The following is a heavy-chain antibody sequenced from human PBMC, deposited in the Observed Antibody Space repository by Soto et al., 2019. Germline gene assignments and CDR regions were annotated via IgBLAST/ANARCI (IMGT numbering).Heavy chain of an antibody. D-gene: IGHD3-16*02. J-gene: IGHJ4*02. Sequence: QVQLVESGGGLVKPGGSLRLSCAASGFTFSDYYMSWIRQAPGKGLEWVSYISSSGSTIYYADSVKGRFTISRDNAKNSMYLQLNRLRADDTAVYYCARGPYDYVWGSDRTRFDYGGQGTVVTVSS. CDR1: GFTFSDYY. CDR3: ARGPYDYVWGSDRTRFDY. CDR2: ISSSGSTI. V-gene: IGHV3-11*01.